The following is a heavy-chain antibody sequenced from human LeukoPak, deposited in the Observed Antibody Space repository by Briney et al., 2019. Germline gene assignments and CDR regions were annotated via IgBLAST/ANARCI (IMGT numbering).Heavy chain of an antibody. CDR3: ARGKRKYSSGWYGPIDY. D-gene: IGHD6-19*01. J-gene: IGHJ4*02. CDR2: ASWNSNSV. V-gene: IGHV3-9*01. CDR1: GFTFDEYA. Sequence: GGSLRLSCTASGFTFDEYAMYWVRQAPGKGLELVAHASWNSNSVDYGDSVRGRFTIRRDNARKSLYLQMNSLRAEDTAVYYCARGKRKYSSGWYGPIDYWGQGTLVTVSS.